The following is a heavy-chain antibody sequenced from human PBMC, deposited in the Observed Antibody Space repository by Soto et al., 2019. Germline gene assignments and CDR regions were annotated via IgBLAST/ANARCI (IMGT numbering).Heavy chain of an antibody. V-gene: IGHV4-39*01. CDR3: ARRIVLSSSWYFDY. D-gene: IGHD6-13*01. J-gene: IGHJ4*02. Sequence: PSETLSLTCTVSGGSISSSSYYWGWIRQPPGKGLEWIGSIYYSGSTYYNPSLKSRVTISVDTSKNQFSLKLSSVTAADTAVYYCARRIVLSSSWYFDYWGQGTLVTVSS. CDR1: GGSISSSSYY. CDR2: IYYSGST.